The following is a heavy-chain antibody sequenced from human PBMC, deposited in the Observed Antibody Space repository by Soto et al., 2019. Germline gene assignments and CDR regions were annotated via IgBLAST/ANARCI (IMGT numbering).Heavy chain of an antibody. CDR3: AREVSYYDILTGYQFRYYYFDY. CDR2: ISAYNGNT. J-gene: IGHJ4*02. V-gene: IGHV1-18*01. Sequence: ASVKVSCKASGYTFTSYGISWVRQAPGQGLEWMGWISAYNGNTNYAQKLQGRVTMTTDTSTRTAYMELRSLRSDETAVYYCAREVSYYDILTGYQFRYYYFDYWGQGTLVTVSS. D-gene: IGHD3-9*01. CDR1: GYTFTSYG.